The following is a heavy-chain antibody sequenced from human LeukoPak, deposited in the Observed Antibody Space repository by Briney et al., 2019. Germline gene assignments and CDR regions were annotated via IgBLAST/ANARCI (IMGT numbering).Heavy chain of an antibody. CDR3: ARPDSSGPFGAFDI. J-gene: IGHJ3*02. CDR2: MNPNSGNT. CDR1: GYTFTSYD. Sequence: ASVKVSCKASGYTFTSYDINWVRQATGQGLEWMGWMNPNSGNTGYAQKFQCRVTMTRNTSISTVYMELSSLRSEDTAVYYCARPDSSGPFGAFDIWGQGTMVTVSS. V-gene: IGHV1-8*01. D-gene: IGHD6-19*01.